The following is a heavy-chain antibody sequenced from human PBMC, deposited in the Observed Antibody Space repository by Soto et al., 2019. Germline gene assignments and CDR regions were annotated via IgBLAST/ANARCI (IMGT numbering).Heavy chain of an antibody. Sequence: QVQLVQSGAEVKKPGASMKVSCKASGYTFTDYYIHWVRPAPGQGLEWRGWINPNSGGTIYAQNLQGRVTMTTDTSLSTAYMEVSRLRSDDTAVYYCARPYSSTWYFGMDVWGQGTTVIVSS. CDR2: INPNSGGT. D-gene: IGHD6-13*01. J-gene: IGHJ6*02. CDR3: ARPYSSTWYFGMDV. CDR1: GYTFTDYY. V-gene: IGHV1-2*02.